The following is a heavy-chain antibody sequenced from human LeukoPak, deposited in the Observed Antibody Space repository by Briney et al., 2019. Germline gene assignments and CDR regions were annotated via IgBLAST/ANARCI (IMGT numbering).Heavy chain of an antibody. CDR3: TRGSGSYGGAFDY. Sequence: GGSLRLSWAASGFTFSYYWMNWVRQAPGRRLEWVASIKQDGSDKYYVDSVKGRFTISRDNAKNSLHLQMNSLRVEDTAVYYCTRGSGSYGGAFDYWGQGTLVTVSS. CDR1: GFTFSYYW. D-gene: IGHD1-26*01. J-gene: IGHJ4*02. V-gene: IGHV3-7*01. CDR2: IKQDGSDK.